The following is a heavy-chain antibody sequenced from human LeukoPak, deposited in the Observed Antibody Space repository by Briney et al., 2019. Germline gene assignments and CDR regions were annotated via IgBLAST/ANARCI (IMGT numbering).Heavy chain of an antibody. V-gene: IGHV3-48*03. D-gene: IGHD5-24*01. CDR2: ISSSGSTI. J-gene: IGHJ4*02. CDR1: GFTFSSYE. Sequence: GGSLRLSCAASGFTFSSYEMNWVRQAPGKGLEWVSYISSSGSTIYYADSVKGRFTISRDNSKNTLYLQMKSLRAEDTAVYYCAKTYQLISYFDYWGQGTLVTVSS. CDR3: AKTYQLISYFDY.